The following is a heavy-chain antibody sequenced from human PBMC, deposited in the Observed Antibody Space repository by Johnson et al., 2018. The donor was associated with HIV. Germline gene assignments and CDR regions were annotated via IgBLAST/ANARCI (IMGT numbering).Heavy chain of an antibody. CDR3: ARDSGLYTRRANTDAFEI. D-gene: IGHD2-8*02. CDR2: ISSSGNTM. Sequence: QMQLVESGGGVVKPGGSLRLSCAASGFTFSDHYMSWIRQAPGKGLEWVSYISSSGNTMYYADSVKGRFTISRDNAKNSLYLQMNSLRAEDTAVYDCARDSGLYTRRANTDAFEIGGQGTMVTVSS. CDR1: GFTFSDHY. V-gene: IGHV3-11*01. J-gene: IGHJ3*02.